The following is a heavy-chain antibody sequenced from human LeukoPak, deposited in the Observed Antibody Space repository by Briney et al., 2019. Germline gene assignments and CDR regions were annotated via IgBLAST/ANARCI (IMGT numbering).Heavy chain of an antibody. V-gene: IGHV4-59*01. Sequence: SETLSLTCTVSGGSIRTYYWSWIRQPPGKRLEWIGYIYYTGSTNYNPSLKSRVTISVDTSKNQFSLKLSSVTAADTAVYYCSRVPPTYCGGDCYVFDYWGQGTLVTASS. D-gene: IGHD2-21*02. J-gene: IGHJ4*02. CDR3: SRVPPTYCGGDCYVFDY. CDR2: IYYTGST. CDR1: GGSIRTYY.